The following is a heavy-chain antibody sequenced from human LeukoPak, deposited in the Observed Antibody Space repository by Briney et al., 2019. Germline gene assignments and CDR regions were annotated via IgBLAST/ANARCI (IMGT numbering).Heavy chain of an antibody. V-gene: IGHV1-2*02. D-gene: IGHD3-22*01. CDR2: INPNSGGT. J-gene: IGHJ3*02. CDR1: GYTFTGYY. Sequence: GASVKVSCKASGYTFTGYYMHWGRQAPGQGLEWMGWINPNSGGTNYAQKFQGRVTMTRDTSISTAYMELSRLRSDDTAVYYCAVCQYYYDSSGYRSLDAFDIWGQGTMVTVSS. CDR3: AVCQYYYDSSGYRSLDAFDI.